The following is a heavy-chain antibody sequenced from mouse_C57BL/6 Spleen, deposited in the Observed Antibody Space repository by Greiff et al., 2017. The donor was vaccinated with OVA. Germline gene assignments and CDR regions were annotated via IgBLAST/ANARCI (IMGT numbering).Heavy chain of an antibody. CDR3: ARGRSSYVGYFDV. D-gene: IGHD1-1*01. Sequence: VQLQQSGPELVKPGASVKISCKASGYTFTDYYMNWVKQSHGKSLEWIGDINPNNGGTSYNQKFKGKATLTVDKSSSTAYMELRSLTSEDSAVYYCARGRSSYVGYFDVWGTGTTVTVSS. J-gene: IGHJ1*03. V-gene: IGHV1-26*01. CDR2: INPNNGGT. CDR1: GYTFTDYY.